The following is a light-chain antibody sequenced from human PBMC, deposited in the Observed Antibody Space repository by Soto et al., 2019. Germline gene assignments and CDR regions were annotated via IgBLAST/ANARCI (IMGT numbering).Light chain of an antibody. CDR2: DVS. Sequence: QSVLTQPASVSGSPGQSITISCTGTSSDVGGYNYVSWYQQHPGKAPKLMIYDVSNRPSGVSNRFSGSKSGNTASLTISGLQAEDEADYYCSSYTSSSTLPVVFGGGTKLTAL. V-gene: IGLV2-14*01. J-gene: IGLJ2*01. CDR1: SSDVGGYNY. CDR3: SSYTSSSTLPVV.